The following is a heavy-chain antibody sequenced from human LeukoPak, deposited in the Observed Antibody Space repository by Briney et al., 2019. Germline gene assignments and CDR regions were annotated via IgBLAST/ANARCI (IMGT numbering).Heavy chain of an antibody. CDR1: GFTFSNYA. D-gene: IGHD2-15*01. CDR3: ASWVVEGY. J-gene: IGHJ4*02. V-gene: IGHV3-30*03. CDR2: VSYDGSNK. Sequence: PGGSLRLSCAASGFTFSNYAMHWVRQAPGKGLEWVAVVSYDGSNKYYADSVKGRFTISRDNSKNTLYLQMDSLRAEDTAVYYCASWVVEGYWGQGTLVTVSS.